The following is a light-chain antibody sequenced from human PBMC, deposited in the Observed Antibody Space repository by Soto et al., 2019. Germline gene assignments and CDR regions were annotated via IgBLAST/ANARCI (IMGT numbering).Light chain of an antibody. V-gene: IGKV3-20*01. Sequence: EIVLKQSPDTLSLSPGERATLSCRASQSVRSNYLAWYQQKPGQAPRFLIYEASSRATGIPDRFSGSGSGTDFTLTISRLEPVDFAVYYCQQYGSTPLTFGGGTKVDIK. CDR1: QSVRSNY. CDR2: EAS. J-gene: IGKJ4*01. CDR3: QQYGSTPLT.